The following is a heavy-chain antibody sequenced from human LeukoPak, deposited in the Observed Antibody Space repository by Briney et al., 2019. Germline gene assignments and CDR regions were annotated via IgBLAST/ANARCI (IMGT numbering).Heavy chain of an antibody. Sequence: SETLSLTCAVYGGSFSGYYWSWIRQPPGKGLEWIGEINHSGSTNYNPSLKSRVTISVDTSKNQFSLKQSSVTAADTAVYYCARGSIQLWFKFNYWGQGTLVTVSS. CDR3: ARGSIQLWFKFNY. CDR1: GGSFSGYY. D-gene: IGHD5-18*01. CDR2: INHSGST. V-gene: IGHV4-34*01. J-gene: IGHJ4*02.